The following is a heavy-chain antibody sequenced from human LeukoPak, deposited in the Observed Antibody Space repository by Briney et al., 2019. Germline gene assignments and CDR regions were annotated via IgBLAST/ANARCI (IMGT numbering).Heavy chain of an antibody. CDR2: IYYSGST. CDR1: GGSISGYY. V-gene: IGHV4-59*08. D-gene: IGHD3-10*01. Sequence: SETLSLTCTVSGGSISGYYWSWIRQPPGKGLEWIGYIYYSGSTNYNPSLKSRVTISVDTSKNQFSLKLSSVTAADTAVYYCARHRYYGSGNIWFDPWGQGTLVTVSS. J-gene: IGHJ5*02. CDR3: ARHRYYGSGNIWFDP.